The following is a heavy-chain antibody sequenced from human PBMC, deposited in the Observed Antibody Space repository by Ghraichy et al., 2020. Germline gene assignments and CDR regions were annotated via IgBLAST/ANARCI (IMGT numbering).Heavy chain of an antibody. V-gene: IGHV1-2*02. CDR2: INPNSGGT. CDR3: ARDLVEGGEVAGTYYYYYGMDV. J-gene: IGHJ6*02. Sequence: ASVKVSCKASGYTFTGYYMHWVRQAPGQGLEWMGWINPNSGGTNYAQKFQGRVTMTRDTSISTAYMELSRLRSDDTAVYYCARDLVEGGEVAGTYYYYYGMDVWGQGTTVTVSS. D-gene: IGHD6-19*01. CDR1: GYTFTGYY.